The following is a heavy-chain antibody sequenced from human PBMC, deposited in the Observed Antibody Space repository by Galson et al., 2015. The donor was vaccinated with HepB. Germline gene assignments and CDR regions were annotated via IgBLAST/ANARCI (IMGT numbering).Heavy chain of an antibody. D-gene: IGHD4-23*01. J-gene: IGHJ4*02. CDR3: AGAIRWYFDY. CDR2: ISASGGST. Sequence: SLRLSCAASGFTFSNYAMNWLRQAPGQGLEWVSGISASGGSTNYADAVKGRFTISRDNSKNTLYLQMNGLRVEDTAVYYCAGAIRWYFDYWGQGTLVTVSS. V-gene: IGHV3-23*01. CDR1: GFTFSNYA.